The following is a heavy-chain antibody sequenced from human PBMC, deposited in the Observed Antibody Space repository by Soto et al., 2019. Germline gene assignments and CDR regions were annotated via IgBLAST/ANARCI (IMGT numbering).Heavy chain of an antibody. J-gene: IGHJ4*02. Sequence: GASVKVSCKGSGGTFSRYTIRWGRQAPGQGLEWMGRIIPILGIANYAQKFQGRVTITADKSTSTAYMELSSLRSEDTAVYYCARDQMGIAVAGPLGYWGQGTLVTVSS. CDR3: ARDQMGIAVAGPLGY. D-gene: IGHD6-19*01. CDR1: GGTFSRYT. V-gene: IGHV1-69*04. CDR2: IIPILGIA.